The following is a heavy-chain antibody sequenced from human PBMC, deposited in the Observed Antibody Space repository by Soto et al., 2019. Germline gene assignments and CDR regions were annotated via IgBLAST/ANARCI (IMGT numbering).Heavy chain of an antibody. CDR1: GFTFSNYA. J-gene: IGHJ4*02. CDR3: AKDRLAGGFDY. V-gene: IGHV3-23*04. CDR2: VSATAGTT. D-gene: IGHD3-16*01. Sequence: DVQLVDSGGGLVQPGGSLRLSCAASGFTFSNYAMSWVRQAPGKGLEWVSLVSATAGTTYYTDSVKGRFTISRDISRNTVDLLMNSLRAGDTAVYYCAKDRLAGGFDYWGQGTLVTVSS.